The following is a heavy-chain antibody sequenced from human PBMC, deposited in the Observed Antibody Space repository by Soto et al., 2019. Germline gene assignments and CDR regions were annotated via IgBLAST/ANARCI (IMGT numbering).Heavy chain of an antibody. CDR3: ARGAYCGGDCYHHFAL. J-gene: IGHJ4*02. CDR1: GFTFSTYW. Sequence: VQLVESGGALVQPGGSLRLSCAASGFTFSTYWLSWVRQAPGKGLEWVANIKQDGSKKHYVDSVKGRFSLSRDNAENSLYLQMNSLSAEDTAVYYCARGAYCGGDCYHHFALWGQGTLVTVSS. D-gene: IGHD2-21*02. V-gene: IGHV3-7*04. CDR2: IKQDGSKK.